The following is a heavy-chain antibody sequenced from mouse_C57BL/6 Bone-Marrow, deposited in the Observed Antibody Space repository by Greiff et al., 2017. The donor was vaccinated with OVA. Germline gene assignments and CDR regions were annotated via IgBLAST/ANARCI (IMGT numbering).Heavy chain of an antibody. Sequence: EVHLVESGGGLVKPGGSLKLSCAASGFTFSSYTMSWVRQTPEKRLEWVATISGGGGNTYYPDSVKGRFTISRDNAKNTLYLQMSSLRSEDTALYYCARRPGGGYFDVWGTGTTVTVSS. CDR2: ISGGGGNT. CDR3: ARRPGGGYFDV. J-gene: IGHJ1*03. V-gene: IGHV5-9*01. CDR1: GFTFSSYT.